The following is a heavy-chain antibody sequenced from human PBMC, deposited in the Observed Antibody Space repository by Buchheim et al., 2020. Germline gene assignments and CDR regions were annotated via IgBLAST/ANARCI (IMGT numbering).Heavy chain of an antibody. CDR1: GGSISSGSYF. D-gene: IGHD2-15*01. Sequence: QLLLQESGPGLVKPSETLSLTCIVSGGSISSGSYFWGWIRQPPGKGLEWIGTLHYSGRTYYNASLQSRVTISVDTSKNQFSLKLTSVSAADTAVYFCARMLDCSGRTCYHYYAMDVGGQGTT. CDR3: ARMLDCSGRTCYHYYAMDV. J-gene: IGHJ6*02. CDR2: LHYSGRT. V-gene: IGHV4-39*01.